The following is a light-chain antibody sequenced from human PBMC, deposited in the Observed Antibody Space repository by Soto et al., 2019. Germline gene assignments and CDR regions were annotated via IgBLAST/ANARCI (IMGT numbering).Light chain of an antibody. J-gene: IGKJ4*01. CDR3: QQRYNWPPLT. CDR2: NTS. CDR1: QTVGSF. V-gene: IGKV3-11*01. Sequence: EIVLTQSPATLSLSPGERATLSCRASQTVGSFLAWYQHKPGQAPRLLIYNTSKRANGIPARFSGSGSGTDFTLTISSLGPEDFAVYYCQQRYNWPPLTFGGGTKVEMK.